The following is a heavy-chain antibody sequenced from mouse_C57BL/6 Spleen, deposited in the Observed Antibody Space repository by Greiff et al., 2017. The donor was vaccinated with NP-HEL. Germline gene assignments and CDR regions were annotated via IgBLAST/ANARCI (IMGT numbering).Heavy chain of an antibody. D-gene: IGHD2-3*01. V-gene: IGHV14-4*01. Sequence: VQLKESGAELVRPGASVKLSCTASGFNIKDDYMHWVKQRPEQGLEWLGWIDPENGDTEYASKFQGKATITADTSSNTAYLQLSSLTSEDTAVYYGTTDDGYYGGFAYWGQGTLVTVSA. CDR1: GFNIKDDY. CDR3: TTDDGYYGGFAY. CDR2: IDPENGDT. J-gene: IGHJ3*01.